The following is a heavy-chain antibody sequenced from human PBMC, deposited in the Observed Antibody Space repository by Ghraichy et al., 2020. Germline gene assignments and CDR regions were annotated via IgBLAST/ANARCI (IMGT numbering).Heavy chain of an antibody. CDR2: IKQDGSEK. J-gene: IGHJ4*02. V-gene: IGHV3-7*01. CDR3: ARDSTSIVLMVYDY. D-gene: IGHD2-8*01. CDR1: GFTFSSYW. Sequence: GGSLRLSCAASGFTFSSYWMSWVRQAPGKGLEWVANIKQDGSEKYYVDSVKGRFTISRDNAKNSLYLQMNSLRAEDTAVYYCARDSTSIVLMVYDYWGQGTLVTVSS.